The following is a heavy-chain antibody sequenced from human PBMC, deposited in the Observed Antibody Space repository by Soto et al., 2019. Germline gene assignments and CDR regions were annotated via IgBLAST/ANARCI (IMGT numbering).Heavy chain of an antibody. CDR3: ARGGGVDIVVVPAAIPDSYYYYGMDV. J-gene: IGHJ6*02. V-gene: IGHV4-34*01. CDR2: INHSGST. D-gene: IGHD2-2*02. Sequence: SETLSLTCAVYGGSFSGYYWSWIRQPPGKGLEWIGEINHSGSTNYNPSLKSRVTISVDTSKNQFSLKLSSVTAADTAVYYCARGGGVDIVVVPAAIPDSYYYYGMDVWGQGTTVTVSS. CDR1: GGSFSGYY.